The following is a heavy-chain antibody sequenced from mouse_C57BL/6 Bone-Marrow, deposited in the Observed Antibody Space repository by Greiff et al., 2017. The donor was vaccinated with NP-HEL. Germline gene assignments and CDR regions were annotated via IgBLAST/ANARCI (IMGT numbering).Heavy chain of an antibody. CDR2: ISNGGGST. J-gene: IGHJ4*01. Sequence: EVKLVESGGGLVQPGGSLKLSCAASGFTFSDYYMYWVRQTPEKRLEWVAYISNGGGSTYYPDTVKGRFTISRDNAKNTLYLQVSRLKSGDTAMYYCERQGLGTTVVASYYYAMDDWGQGTSVTVSS. CDR3: ERQGLGTTVVASYYYAMDD. V-gene: IGHV5-12*01. D-gene: IGHD1-1*01. CDR1: GFTFSDYY.